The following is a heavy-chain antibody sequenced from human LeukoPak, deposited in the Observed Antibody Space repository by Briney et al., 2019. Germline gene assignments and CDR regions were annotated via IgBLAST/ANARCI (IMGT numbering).Heavy chain of an antibody. Sequence: ASVKVSCKASGYTFTSYGISWVRQAPGQGLEWMGWISAYNGNTNYAQKLQGSVTMTTDTSTSTAYMELRSLRSDDTAVYYCARVAGGSYHLASYYYYYMDVWGKGTTVTVSS. D-gene: IGHD1-26*01. J-gene: IGHJ6*03. CDR2: ISAYNGNT. CDR1: GYTFTSYG. CDR3: ARVAGGSYHLASYYYYYMDV. V-gene: IGHV1-18*01.